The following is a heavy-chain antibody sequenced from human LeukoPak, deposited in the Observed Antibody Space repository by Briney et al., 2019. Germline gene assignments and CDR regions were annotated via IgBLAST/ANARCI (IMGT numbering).Heavy chain of an antibody. CDR2: ISGSGGTT. J-gene: IGHJ3*02. V-gene: IGHV3-23*01. CDR1: GFTFSSYA. D-gene: IGHD2-2*01. Sequence: PGGSLRLSCAASGFTFSSYAMSWVRQAPGKGLEWVSAISGSGGTTYYADSVKGRFTISRDNAKNSLYLQMNSLRAEDTAVYYCARRYCSSTSCYQDAFDIWGQGTMVTVSS. CDR3: ARRYCSSTSCYQDAFDI.